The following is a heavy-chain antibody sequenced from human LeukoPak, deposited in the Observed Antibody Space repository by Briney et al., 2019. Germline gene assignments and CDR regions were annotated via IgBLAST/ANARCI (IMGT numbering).Heavy chain of an antibody. D-gene: IGHD3-22*01. CDR2: IKQDGSEK. CDR3: ARTPAYYDSSGPFDY. J-gene: IGHJ4*02. CDR1: GFTFSSYW. V-gene: IGHV3-7*01. Sequence: GGSLRLSCAASGFTFSSYWMSWVRQAPGKGLEWVANIKQDGSEKYYVDSVMGRFTISRDNAKNSLYLQMNSLRAEDTAVYYCARTPAYYDSSGPFDYWGQGTLVTVSS.